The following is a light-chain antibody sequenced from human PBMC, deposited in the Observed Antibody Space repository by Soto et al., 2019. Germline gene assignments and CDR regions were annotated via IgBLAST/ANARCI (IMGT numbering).Light chain of an antibody. Sequence: QLVLTQSSSASASLGSSATLTCTMSSGHSSYIIAWHQQQPGKAPRYLMKLEGSGSYNKGSGVPDRFSGSSSGADRYLTISNLQSEDEADYYCETWDSKVFVGGTKVTVL. V-gene: IGLV4-60*03. J-gene: IGLJ3*02. CDR3: ETWDSKV. CDR1: SGHSSYI. CDR2: LEGSGSY.